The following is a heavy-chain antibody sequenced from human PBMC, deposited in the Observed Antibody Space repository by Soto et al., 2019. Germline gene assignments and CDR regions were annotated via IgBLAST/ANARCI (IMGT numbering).Heavy chain of an antibody. CDR2: IYYSGST. D-gene: IGHD5-12*01. CDR3: ARRGGWLHSTWFDP. V-gene: IGHV4-39*01. CDR1: GGSISSSSYY. Sequence: QLQLQESGPGLVKPSETLSLTCTVSGGSISSSSYYWGWIRQPPGKGLEWIGSIYYSGSTYYNPSLKSRVTIPVATSKTQFPLKLSSVTAADTAVYYCARRGGWLHSTWFDPWGQGTLVTVSS. J-gene: IGHJ5*02.